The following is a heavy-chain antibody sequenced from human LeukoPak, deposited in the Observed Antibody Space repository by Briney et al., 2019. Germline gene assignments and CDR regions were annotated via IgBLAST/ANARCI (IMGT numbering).Heavy chain of an antibody. Sequence: KSSETLSLTCTVSGGSISNHYWSWIRQPPGKGLEWIGYMHNSGSSDYNPSLKSRVTISVDTSKNQFSLKLTSVTAADAAVYYCARDFGRGYFTTPSCFVPWFDPWGQGTLVTVSS. J-gene: IGHJ5*02. V-gene: IGHV4-59*11. CDR3: ARDFGRGYFTTPSCFVPWFDP. CDR1: GGSISNHY. CDR2: MHNSGSS. D-gene: IGHD2-2*01.